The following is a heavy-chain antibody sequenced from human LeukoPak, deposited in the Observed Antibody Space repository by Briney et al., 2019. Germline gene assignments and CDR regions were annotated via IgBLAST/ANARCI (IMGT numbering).Heavy chain of an antibody. V-gene: IGHV3-21*01. CDR2: ISSSSSYI. D-gene: IGHD3-10*01. CDR3: ASIDTGTSGNWFDP. Sequence: GGSLRLSCAASGFTFSSYSMNWVRQAPGKGLEWVSSISSSSSYIYYADSVKGRFTISRDNAKNSLYLQMNSLRAEDTAVYYCASIDTGTSGNWFDPWGQGTLVTVSS. CDR1: GFTFSSYS. J-gene: IGHJ5*02.